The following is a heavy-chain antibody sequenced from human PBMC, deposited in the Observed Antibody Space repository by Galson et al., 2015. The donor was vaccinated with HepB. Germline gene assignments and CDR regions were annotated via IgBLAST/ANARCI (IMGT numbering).Heavy chain of an antibody. CDR3: AKDIHYDPDGVVDY. Sequence: SLRLSCAVSGFTFSSYGLHWVRQAPGKGLEWVALISYDGTNEYYADSVKGRFTVSRDNSKNTLYLQMNSLRAEDTAVYYCAKDIHYDPDGVVDYWGQGTLVTVSS. J-gene: IGHJ4*02. V-gene: IGHV3-30*18. CDR1: GFTFSSYG. D-gene: IGHD3-3*01. CDR2: ISYDGTNE.